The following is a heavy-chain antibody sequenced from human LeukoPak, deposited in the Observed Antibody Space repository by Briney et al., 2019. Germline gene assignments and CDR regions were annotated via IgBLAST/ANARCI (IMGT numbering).Heavy chain of an antibody. D-gene: IGHD2-8*02. V-gene: IGHV1-69*13. J-gene: IGHJ3*01. CDR2: IFPLFGTT. CDR3: AGLVESLANGFDF. CDR1: GGTFTNYP. Sequence: GASVKVSCKVSGGTFTNYPINWVRQAPGQGLEWMGEIFPLFGTTNFAQNFQGRITISADESTSTAYMELSSLRSEDTAMYYCAGLVESLANGFDFWGQGTMVTVSS.